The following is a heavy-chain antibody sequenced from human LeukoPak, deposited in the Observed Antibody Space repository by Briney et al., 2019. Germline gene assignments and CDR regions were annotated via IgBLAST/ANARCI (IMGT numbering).Heavy chain of an antibody. CDR1: GFTFSSYE. J-gene: IGHJ4*02. D-gene: IGHD4-23*01. CDR2: ISSSGSTI. CDR3: AREATVVTIFDY. V-gene: IGHV3-48*03. Sequence: GGSLRLSCAASGFTFSSYEMNWVRQAPGKGLEWVSYISSSGSTIYYADSVKGRFTISRDNAKNSLYLQMNSLRAEDTAVYYCAREATVVTIFDYWGQGTLVTVSS.